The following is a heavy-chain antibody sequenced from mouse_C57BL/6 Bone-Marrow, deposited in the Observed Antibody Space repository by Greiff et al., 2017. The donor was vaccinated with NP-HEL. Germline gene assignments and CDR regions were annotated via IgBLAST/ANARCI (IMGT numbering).Heavy chain of an antibody. CDR2: FYPGSGSI. CDR1: GYTFTEYT. CDR3: ARHEVGLLYFDY. V-gene: IGHV1-62-2*01. D-gene: IGHD2-3*01. J-gene: IGHJ2*01. Sequence: VKLQESGAELVKPGASVKLSCKASGYTFTEYTIHWVKQRSGQGLEWIGWFYPGSGSIKYNEKFKDKATLTADKSSSTVYMELSRLTSEDSAVYLCARHEVGLLYFDYWGQGTTLTVSS.